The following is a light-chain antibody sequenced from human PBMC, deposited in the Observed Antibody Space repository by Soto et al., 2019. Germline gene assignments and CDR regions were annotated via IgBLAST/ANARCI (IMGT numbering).Light chain of an antibody. CDR2: AAS. J-gene: IGKJ3*01. CDR1: QTITTS. CDR3: QQYGSTFT. V-gene: IGKV3-20*01. Sequence: LTQSPGTLSLSPGETATLYCRASQTITTSLAWYQQKPGQAPRLLIYAASSRATGIPDRFSGSGSGTDFTLTISGLEPEDFAVYSCQQYGSTFTFGPGTKVDIK.